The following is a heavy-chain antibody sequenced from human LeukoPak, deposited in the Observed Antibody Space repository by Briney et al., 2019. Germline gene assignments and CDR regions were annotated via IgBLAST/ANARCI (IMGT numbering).Heavy chain of an antibody. V-gene: IGHV3-7*01. CDR1: GFTFTTYW. D-gene: IGHD3-10*01. CDR2: INQDGTEK. CDR3: AKVAKYYYGSETYYFFEH. J-gene: IGHJ4*02. Sequence: PGGSLRLSCAASGFTFTTYWMSWVRQAPGKGLEWVANINQDGTEKYYVDSVKGRFTISRDNAKNSLGLQMNSLRVEDTAVYYCAKVAKYYYGSETYYFFEHWGQGTPLTASS.